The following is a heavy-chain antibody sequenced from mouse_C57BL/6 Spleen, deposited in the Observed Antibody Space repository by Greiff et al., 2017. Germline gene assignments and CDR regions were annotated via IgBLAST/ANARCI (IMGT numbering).Heavy chain of an antibody. J-gene: IGHJ3*01. Sequence: QVQLQQPGAELVMPGASVKLSCKASGYTFTSYWMHWVKQRPGQGLEWIGEIDPSDSYTNYNQKFKGKSTLTVDTSSSTASMQLSRLTSEDSAVYYCARGEGDGFAYWGQGTLVTVSA. V-gene: IGHV1-69*01. D-gene: IGHD3-3*01. CDR3: ARGEGDGFAY. CDR1: GYTFTSYW. CDR2: IDPSDSYT.